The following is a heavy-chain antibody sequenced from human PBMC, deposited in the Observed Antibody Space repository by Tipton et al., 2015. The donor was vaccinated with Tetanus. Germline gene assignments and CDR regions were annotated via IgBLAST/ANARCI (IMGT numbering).Heavy chain of an antibody. CDR2: IYYSGST. CDR3: ARGGLGEVGY. CDR1: GGSISSYY. Sequence: TLSLTCTVSGGSISSYYWSWIRQPPGKGLEWIGYIYYSGSTNYNPSHKSRVTISVDTSKNQFSLKLSSVTAADTAVYYCARGGLGEVGYWGQGTLVTVSS. V-gene: IGHV4-59*01. J-gene: IGHJ4*02. D-gene: IGHD2-15*01.